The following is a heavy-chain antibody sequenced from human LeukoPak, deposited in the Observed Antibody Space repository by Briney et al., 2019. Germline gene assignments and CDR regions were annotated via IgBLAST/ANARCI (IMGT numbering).Heavy chain of an antibody. CDR1: GFTFSSYA. J-gene: IGHJ4*02. Sequence: PGGSLRLSCAASGFTFSSYAMSWVRQAPGKGLEWVSAISGSGGSTYYADSVKGRFTISRDNSKNTLYLQMNSLRAEDTAVYYCAKDSDYGDYVGHFDYWGQGTLVTVSS. CDR3: AKDSDYGDYVGHFDY. D-gene: IGHD4-17*01. CDR2: ISGSGGST. V-gene: IGHV3-23*01.